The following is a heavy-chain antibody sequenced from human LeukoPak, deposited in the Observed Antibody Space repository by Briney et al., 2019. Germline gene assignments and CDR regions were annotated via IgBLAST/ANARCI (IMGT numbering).Heavy chain of an antibody. CDR3: ARAHYCGDDCYHYFDS. J-gene: IGHJ4*02. Sequence: PSETLSLTCTVPGGSIRSYYWSWIRQPPGKGLEWIGYFYYSGSTNYNPSLKSRVTISVDTSENQLSLKLSSVTAADTAVYHCARAHYCGDDCYHYFDSWGQGTLVTVSS. CDR1: GGSIRSYY. D-gene: IGHD2-21*02. CDR2: FYYSGST. V-gene: IGHV4-59*01.